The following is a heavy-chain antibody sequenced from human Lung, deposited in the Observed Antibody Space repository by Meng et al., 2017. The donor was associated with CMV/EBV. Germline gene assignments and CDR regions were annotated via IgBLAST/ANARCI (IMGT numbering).Heavy chain of an antibody. J-gene: IGHJ6*02. CDR3: ARAQDTTSADYYNYGIDV. CDR2: INPNSGGT. V-gene: IGHV1-2*02. Sequence: ASXXVSXKASGYFFTGHFVHWVRQAPGQGLEWMGWINPNSGGTKYTQKFQGRVTMTRDTSTSTVYMELSGLRSDDTAMYYCARAQDTTSADYYNYGIDVWGQGXTVTVSS. D-gene: IGHD1-14*01. CDR1: GYFFTGHF.